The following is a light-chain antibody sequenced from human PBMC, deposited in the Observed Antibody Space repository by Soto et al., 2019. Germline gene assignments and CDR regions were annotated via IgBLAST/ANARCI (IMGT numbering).Light chain of an antibody. J-gene: IGKJ1*01. CDR1: QSISSW. CDR3: QQYNSYSGT. Sequence: DSQMTQYPSTLSASVGDRVTITCRASQSISSWLAWYQQKPVKAPKLLIYDASSLESGVPSRFSGSGSGTEFTLTISSLQPDDFATYYCQQYNSYSGTFGQGTKVDIK. V-gene: IGKV1-5*01. CDR2: DAS.